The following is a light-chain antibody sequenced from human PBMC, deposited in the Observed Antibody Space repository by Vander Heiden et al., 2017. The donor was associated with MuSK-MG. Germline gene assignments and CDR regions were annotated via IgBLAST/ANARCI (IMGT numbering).Light chain of an antibody. Sequence: AIQLTQSPSSLSASVGDGVTITCRTSQGISSALAWYQQKPGKAPNLLIYDASTLQSGVPSRFSGSGSGTDFTLTISSMQPEDSAAYYCQQVYDYPPTFGQGTKVEIK. CDR2: DAS. CDR3: QQVYDYPPT. V-gene: IGKV1D-13*01. J-gene: IGKJ1*01. CDR1: QGISSA.